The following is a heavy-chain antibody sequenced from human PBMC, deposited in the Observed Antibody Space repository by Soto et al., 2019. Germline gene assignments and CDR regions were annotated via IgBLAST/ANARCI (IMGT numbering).Heavy chain of an antibody. Sequence: QVQLVESGGGVVQPGRSLRLSCAASGFTFNTYAMHWVRQAPGKGLEWVAVIWYDGSLKYYADSVKGRFTISRDNSKNTLYLQINSLRAEDTAVYYCARARGYTYGPPTYWGQGTLVTVSS. CDR2: IWYDGSLK. J-gene: IGHJ4*02. CDR3: ARARGYTYGPPTY. D-gene: IGHD5-18*01. V-gene: IGHV3-33*01. CDR1: GFTFNTYA.